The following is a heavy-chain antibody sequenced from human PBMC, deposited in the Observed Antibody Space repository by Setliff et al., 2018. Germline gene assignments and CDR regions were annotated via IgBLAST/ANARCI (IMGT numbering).Heavy chain of an antibody. Sequence: ASVKVSCKASGYTFTSFFHQWVRQAPGQGLEWLGWTNSNSGSTTYAQKFQGRVTMTRDTSINTVYMELKSLTSDDSAVYYCAREVPGYSGALDFWGRGTRVTVSS. CDR3: AREVPGYSGALDF. CDR1: GYTFTSFF. CDR2: TNSNSGST. J-gene: IGHJ5*01. V-gene: IGHV1-2*02. D-gene: IGHD5-12*01.